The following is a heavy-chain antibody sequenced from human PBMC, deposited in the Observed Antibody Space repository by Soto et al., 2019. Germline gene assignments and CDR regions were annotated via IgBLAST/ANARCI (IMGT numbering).Heavy chain of an antibody. CDR1: GYTFTDYY. D-gene: IGHD6-6*01. J-gene: IGHJ5*02. CDR2: INLNSGDT. CDR3: ARARPPFNWFAR. Sequence: HVHLVQSGAEVKKPGASVMVSCKASGYTFTDYYMEWVRQAPGQGLEWMGWINLNSGDTNFAQQFPGRVAMTRDTSITTAYMDLTRLRSDDTAVYYCARARPPFNWFARWGQGTMVTVSS. V-gene: IGHV1-2*02.